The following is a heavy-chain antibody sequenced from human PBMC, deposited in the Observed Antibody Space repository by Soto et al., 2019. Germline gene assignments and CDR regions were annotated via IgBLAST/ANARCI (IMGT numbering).Heavy chain of an antibody. CDR2: ISSSSSTI. J-gene: IGHJ1*01. D-gene: IGHD6-13*01. Sequence: EVQLVESGGGLVQPGGSLRLSCAASGFTFSSYSMNWVRQAPGKVLEWVSYISSSSSTIYYADSVKGRFTISRDNAKNSLYLQMNSLRAEDTAVYYCVRDTGYSSRWGQGTLVTVSS. CDR1: GFTFSSYS. V-gene: IGHV3-48*01. CDR3: VRDTGYSSR.